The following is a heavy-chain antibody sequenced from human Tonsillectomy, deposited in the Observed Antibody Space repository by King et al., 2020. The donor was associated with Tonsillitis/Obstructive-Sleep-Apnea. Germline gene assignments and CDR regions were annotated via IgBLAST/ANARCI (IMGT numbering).Heavy chain of an antibody. V-gene: IGHV3-23*04. D-gene: IGHD3-3*01. CDR2: ISGSGGST. J-gene: IGHJ4*02. Sequence: VQLVESGGGLVQPGGSLRLSCAASGFTFSSYAMSWVRQAPGKGLEWVSAISGSGGSTYYADSVKGRFTISRDNSKNTLYLQMNSRRAEDTAVYYCAKVWYYDFWSGYCNFDYWGQGTLVTVSS. CDR3: AKVWYYDFWSGYCNFDY. CDR1: GFTFSSYA.